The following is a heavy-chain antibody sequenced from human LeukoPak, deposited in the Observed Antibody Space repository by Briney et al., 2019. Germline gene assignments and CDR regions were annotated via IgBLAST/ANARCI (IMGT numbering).Heavy chain of an antibody. D-gene: IGHD2/OR15-2a*01. CDR1: GFTFSSYA. J-gene: IGHJ4*02. CDR2: IYHSGST. Sequence: GSLRLSCAASGFTFSSYAMSWVRQPPGKGLEWIGTIYHSGSTYYNPSLKSRISISVDTSKNQFSLKLRSVTAADTAVYYCARPTSKLGSFDYWGQGTLVTVSS. V-gene: IGHV4-38-2*01. CDR3: ARPTSKLGSFDY.